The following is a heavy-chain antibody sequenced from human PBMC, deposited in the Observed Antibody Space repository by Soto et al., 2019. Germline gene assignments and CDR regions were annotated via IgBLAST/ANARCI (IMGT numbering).Heavy chain of an antibody. CDR1: GGTFSSYA. Sequence: SVTGSCKASGGTFSSYAISWVRQAPGQGLEWMGGIIPIFGTANYAQKFQGRVTITADESTSTAYMELSSLRSEGTAVYYCARNGFSPHQYSHHWQFDLWGRGTRV. CDR3: ARNGFSPHQYSHHWQFDL. D-gene: IGHD4-4*01. V-gene: IGHV1-69*13. J-gene: IGHJ2*01. CDR2: IIPIFGTA.